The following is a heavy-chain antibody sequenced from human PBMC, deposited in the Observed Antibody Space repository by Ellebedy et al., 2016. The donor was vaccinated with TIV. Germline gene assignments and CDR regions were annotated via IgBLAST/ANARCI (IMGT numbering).Heavy chain of an antibody. CDR3: AKDYSGLRGLDV. V-gene: IGHV3-23*01. J-gene: IGHJ6*02. D-gene: IGHD5-12*01. Sequence: PGGSLRLSCVASGFTFSAYAMTWVRQSPGKGLEWVSGISGSGVKTYYADSVKGRFTISRDNSKNTLYLQMNSLRAEDTAVYYCAKDYSGLRGLDVWGQGTTVTVSS. CDR1: GFTFSAYA. CDR2: ISGSGVKT.